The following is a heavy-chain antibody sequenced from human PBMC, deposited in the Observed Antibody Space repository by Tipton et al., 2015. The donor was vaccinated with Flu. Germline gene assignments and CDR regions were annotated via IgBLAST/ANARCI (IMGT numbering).Heavy chain of an antibody. CDR2: VYYTGST. D-gene: IGHD2-21*01. CDR3: ARGPPGPSIRAYYFDI. V-gene: IGHV4-59*01. J-gene: IGHJ4*02. CDR1: GGSFSGYY. Sequence: LRLSCAVYGGSFSGYYWNWIRQFPGKGLEWIGFVYYTGSTNYKSSLKSRVTISTDTSTNQVSLKMNSVIAADTAVYYCARGPPGPSIRAYYFDIWGQGALVTVSS.